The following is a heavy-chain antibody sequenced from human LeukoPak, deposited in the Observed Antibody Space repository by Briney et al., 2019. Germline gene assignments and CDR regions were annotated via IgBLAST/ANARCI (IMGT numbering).Heavy chain of an antibody. CDR1: GYTFTSYG. CDR3: ARDSTNYYDSSGYSPNYGMDV. V-gene: IGHV1-18*01. CDR2: ISGYNGNT. J-gene: IGHJ6*02. Sequence: ASVKVSCKASGYTFTSYGISWVRQAPGQGLEWMGWISGYNGNTNYAQKFQGRVTMTRDTSTSTVYMELSSLRSEDTAVYYCARDSTNYYDSSGYSPNYGMDVWSQGTTVTVSS. D-gene: IGHD3-22*01.